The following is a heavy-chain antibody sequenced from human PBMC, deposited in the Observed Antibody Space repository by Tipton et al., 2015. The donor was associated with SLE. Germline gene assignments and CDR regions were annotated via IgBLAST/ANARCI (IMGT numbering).Heavy chain of an antibody. D-gene: IGHD5-12*01. J-gene: IGHJ3*02. CDR2: IIPIFGTA. Sequence: QLVQSGPEVKKPGSSVKVSCKASGGPFSSYAISWVRQALGQGLEWMGGIIPIFGTANYAQKFQGRVTITTDESTSTAYMELNSLRSEDTAVYYCARGNSGRGNRGYDAAFDIWGQGTMVTVSS. V-gene: IGHV1-69*05. CDR3: ARGNSGRGNRGYDAAFDI. CDR1: GGPFSSYA.